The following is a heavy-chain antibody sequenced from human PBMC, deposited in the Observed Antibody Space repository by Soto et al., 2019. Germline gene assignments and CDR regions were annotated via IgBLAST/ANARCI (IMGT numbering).Heavy chain of an antibody. CDR1: GGSISSYY. J-gene: IGHJ5*02. CDR2: IYYSGST. Sequence: SETLSLTCTVSGGSISSYYWSWIRQPPGKGLEWIGYIYYSGSTNYNPSLKSRVTISVDTSKNQFSLKLSSVTAADTAVYYCARRKDVVRYCSGGSCYRDNWFDPWGQGTLVTVS. D-gene: IGHD2-15*01. CDR3: ARRKDVVRYCSGGSCYRDNWFDP. V-gene: IGHV4-59*08.